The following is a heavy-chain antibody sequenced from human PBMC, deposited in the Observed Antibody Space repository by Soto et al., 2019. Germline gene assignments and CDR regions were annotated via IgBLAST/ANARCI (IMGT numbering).Heavy chain of an antibody. D-gene: IGHD1-26*01. V-gene: IGHV1-18*04. CDR1: GYTFTSYG. CDR2: ISAYNGNT. Sequence: ASVKVSCKASGYTFTSYGISWARQAPGQGLEWMGWISAYNGNTNYAQKFQGRVTMTTDTSTSTAYMELRSLRAEDTAVYYCARDTRGARSYIVGATPAYWGQGTLVTVSS. J-gene: IGHJ4*02. CDR3: ARDTRGARSYIVGATPAY.